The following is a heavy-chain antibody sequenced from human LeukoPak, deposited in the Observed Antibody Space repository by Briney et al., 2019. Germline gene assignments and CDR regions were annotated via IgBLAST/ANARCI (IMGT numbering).Heavy chain of an antibody. CDR3: ARDLPMTTGYYYYGMDV. Sequence: GASVKVSCKASGYTFTGYYMHWVRQAPGQGLEWMGWINPNSGGTNYAQKFQGRVTMTRDTSISTAYMELSRLRPDDTAVYYCARDLPMTTGYYYYGMDVWGQGTTVTVSS. D-gene: IGHD4-4*01. CDR2: INPNSGGT. CDR1: GYTFTGYY. J-gene: IGHJ6*02. V-gene: IGHV1-2*02.